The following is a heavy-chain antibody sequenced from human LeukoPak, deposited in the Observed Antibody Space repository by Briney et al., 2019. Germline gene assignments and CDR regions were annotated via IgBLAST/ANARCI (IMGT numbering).Heavy chain of an antibody. CDR2: IRGDGSTT. Sequence: GGSLRLSCAVSGFTFDDHAMHWVRQAPGKGLEWVSLIRGDGSTTYYADSVKGRLTISRDNSKNTLYLQMNSLRAEDTAVYYCARNQDYGVYNSVGAFDIWGQGTMVTVSS. CDR1: GFTFDDHA. J-gene: IGHJ3*02. V-gene: IGHV3-43*02. CDR3: ARNQDYGVYNSVGAFDI. D-gene: IGHD4-17*01.